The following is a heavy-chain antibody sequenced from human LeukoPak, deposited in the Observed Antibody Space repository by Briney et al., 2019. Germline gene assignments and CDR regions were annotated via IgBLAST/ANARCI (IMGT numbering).Heavy chain of an antibody. J-gene: IGHJ4*02. CDR3: ARASRSIAAAVHLDY. V-gene: IGHV4-61*02. CDR2: IYTSGST. D-gene: IGHD6-13*01. Sequence: SETLSLTCTVSGGSISSGSYYWSWIRQPAGKGLEWIGRIYTSGSTNYNPSLKSRVTISVDTSKNQFSLKLSSVTAADTAVYYCARASRSIAAAVHLDYWGQGTLVTVSS. CDR1: GGSISSGSYY.